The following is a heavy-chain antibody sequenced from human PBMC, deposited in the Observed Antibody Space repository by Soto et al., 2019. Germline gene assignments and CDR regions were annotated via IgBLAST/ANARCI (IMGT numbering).Heavy chain of an antibody. J-gene: IGHJ5*02. D-gene: IGHD3-10*01. Sequence: LRLSCTASGFTFGDYAMSWFRQAPGKGLEWVGFIRTKAYGGTTEYAASVKGRFTISRDDSKSIAYLQMNSLKTEDTAVYYCTRGPPYGSGSYYNPNWFDPWGQGTLVTVSS. CDR3: TRGPPYGSGSYYNPNWFDP. CDR1: GFTFGDYA. CDR2: IRTKAYGGTT. V-gene: IGHV3-49*03.